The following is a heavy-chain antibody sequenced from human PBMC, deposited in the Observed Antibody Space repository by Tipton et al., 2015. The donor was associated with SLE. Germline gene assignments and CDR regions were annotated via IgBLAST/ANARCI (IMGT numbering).Heavy chain of an antibody. CDR2: IYTSGST. CDR1: GGSISSYY. Sequence: TLSLTCTVSGGSISSYYWSWIRQPPGKGLEWFGYIYTSGSTNYNPSPKSRVTISVDTSKNQFSLKLSSVTAADTAVYYCARHARGYWYFDLWGRGTLVTVSS. J-gene: IGHJ2*01. CDR3: ARHARGYWYFDL. V-gene: IGHV4-4*08.